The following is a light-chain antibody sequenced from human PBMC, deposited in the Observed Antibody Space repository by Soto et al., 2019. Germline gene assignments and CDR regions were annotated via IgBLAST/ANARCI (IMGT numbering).Light chain of an antibody. J-gene: IGLJ2*01. CDR2: EVS. CDR3: SSYSSTSTAV. Sequence: QSALTQPASVSGSPGQSITISCTGTNSDVGTYNYVSWFQQHPGKAPKLIIYEVSSRPSGVSTRFSASKSGNTASLTISGLQAEDEADYYCSSYSSTSTAVFGGGTKLTVL. V-gene: IGLV2-14*01. CDR1: NSDVGTYNY.